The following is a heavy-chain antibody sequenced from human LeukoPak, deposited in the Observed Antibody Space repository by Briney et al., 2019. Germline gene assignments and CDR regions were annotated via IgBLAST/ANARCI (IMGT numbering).Heavy chain of an antibody. CDR2: IYYSGST. J-gene: IGHJ5*02. CDR3: ARGREGSGWYRDWFDP. V-gene: IGHV4-59*01. Sequence: SETLPLTCTVSGGSISSYYWSWIRQPPGKGLEWIGYIYYSGSTNYNPSLKSRVTISVDTSKNQFSLKLSSVTAADTAVYYCARGREGSGWYRDWFDPWGQGTLVTVSS. CDR1: GGSISSYY. D-gene: IGHD6-19*01.